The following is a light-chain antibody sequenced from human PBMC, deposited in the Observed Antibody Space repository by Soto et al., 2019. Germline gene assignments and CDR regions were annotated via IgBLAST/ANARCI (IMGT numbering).Light chain of an antibody. CDR2: GAS. CDR3: QQYNDNWPT. CDR1: QSVRTN. V-gene: IGKV3-15*01. Sequence: MVMTQSPATLPGCRGEGVTLCCRASQSVRTNLSWYQHKAGQSPRLLMYGASNRATGFPARFSGSGSGTEFTLTISSLQSEDFAVYYCQQYNDNWPTFGQGTKVDIK. J-gene: IGKJ1*01.